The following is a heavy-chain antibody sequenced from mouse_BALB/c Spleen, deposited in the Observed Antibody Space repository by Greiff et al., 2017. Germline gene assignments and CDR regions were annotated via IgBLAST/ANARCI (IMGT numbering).Heavy chain of an antibody. V-gene: IGHV1S56*01. D-gene: IGHD2-1*01. CDR3: ARSGNYERFAY. Sequence: QVQLKQSGPELVKPGASVRISCKASGYTFTSYYIHWVKQRPGQGLEWIGWIYPGNVNTKYNEKFKGKATLTADKSSSTAYMQLSSLTSEDSAVYFCARSGNYERFAYWGQGTLVTVSA. CDR1: GYTFTSYY. J-gene: IGHJ3*01. CDR2: IYPGNVNT.